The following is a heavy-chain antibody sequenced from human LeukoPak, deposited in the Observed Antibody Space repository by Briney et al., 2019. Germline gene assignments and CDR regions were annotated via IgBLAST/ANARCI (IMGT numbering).Heavy chain of an antibody. J-gene: IGHJ4*02. CDR2: ISSSTNYI. Sequence: PGGSLRLSCAASGFTFSSYSMNWVRQAPGKGLEWVSSISSSTNYIYYADSVKGRFTISRDNAKSSLYLHINSLRAEDTAVYYCARDYYGDYYFDYWGQGSLVTVSS. D-gene: IGHD4-17*01. V-gene: IGHV3-21*01. CDR3: ARDYYGDYYFDY. CDR1: GFTFSSYS.